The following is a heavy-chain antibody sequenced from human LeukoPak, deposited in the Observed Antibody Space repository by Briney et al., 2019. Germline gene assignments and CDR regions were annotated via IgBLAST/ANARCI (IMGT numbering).Heavy chain of an antibody. V-gene: IGHV1-69*06. CDR1: GGTLSNYD. CDR3: ARDQWLVRRGYYYYMDV. Sequence: SVKVSCKASGGTLSNYDISWVRQAPGQGLEWVGGITPISGTANYAQRFQDRATLTADTSTSTAYMELSSLRFEDTAVYYCARDQWLVRRGYYYYMDVWGKGTTVTVSS. CDR2: ITPISGTA. D-gene: IGHD6-19*01. J-gene: IGHJ6*03.